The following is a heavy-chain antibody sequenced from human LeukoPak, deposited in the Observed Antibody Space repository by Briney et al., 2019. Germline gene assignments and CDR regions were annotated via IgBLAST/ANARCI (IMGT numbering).Heavy chain of an antibody. Sequence: ASVKVSCKASGYTFTIYYMHWVRQAPGQGLEWMGIINPSGGSTSYAQKFQGRVTMTRDTSTSTVYMELSSLRSEDTAVYYCARGRGYYDSSGYYSAFDYWGQGTLVTVSS. D-gene: IGHD3-22*01. CDR2: INPSGGST. V-gene: IGHV1-46*01. J-gene: IGHJ4*02. CDR3: ARGRGYYDSSGYYSAFDY. CDR1: GYTFTIYY.